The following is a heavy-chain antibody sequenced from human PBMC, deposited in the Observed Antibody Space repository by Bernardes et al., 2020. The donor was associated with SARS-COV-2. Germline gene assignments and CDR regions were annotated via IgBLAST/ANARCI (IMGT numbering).Heavy chain of an antibody. Sequence: SETLSLTCTVSGGSISSYYWSWIRQPPGKGLEWIGYIYYSGSTNYNPSLKSRVTISVDTSKNQFSLKLSSVTAADTAVYYCATDTTGTTLQAFDIWGQGTMVTVSS. CDR2: IYYSGST. CDR1: GGSISSYY. V-gene: IGHV4-59*01. CDR3: ATDTTGTTLQAFDI. D-gene: IGHD1-7*01. J-gene: IGHJ3*02.